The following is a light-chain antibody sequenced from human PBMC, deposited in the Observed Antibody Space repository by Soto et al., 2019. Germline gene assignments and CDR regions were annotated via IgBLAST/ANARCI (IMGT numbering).Light chain of an antibody. V-gene: IGLV1-36*01. CDR3: AAWDDSLNGPV. CDR1: SSNIGNNA. CDR2: YDD. J-gene: IGLJ2*01. Sequence: QSVLTQPPSVSEAPRQRVTISCSGSSSNIGNNAVNWYQQLPGKAPKLLIYYDDLLPSGVSDRFSGSKSGTSASLAISGLQSEDEADYYCAAWDDSLNGPVFGGRTKLTVL.